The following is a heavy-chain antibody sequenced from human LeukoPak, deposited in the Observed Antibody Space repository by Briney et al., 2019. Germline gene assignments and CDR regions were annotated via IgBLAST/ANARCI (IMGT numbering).Heavy chain of an antibody. V-gene: IGHV3-33*08. D-gene: IGHD3-22*01. J-gene: IGHJ6*03. CDR3: ARARDSSGYYYYYYMDV. CDR2: VGGGNDI. Sequence: GGSLRLSCAASGFTFNIYGMSWVRQAPGKGLEWVSSVGGGNDIHYADSVKGRFTISRDNSKNTLYLQMNSLRAEDTAVYYCARARDSSGYYYYYYMDVWGKGTTVTVSS. CDR1: GFTFNIYG.